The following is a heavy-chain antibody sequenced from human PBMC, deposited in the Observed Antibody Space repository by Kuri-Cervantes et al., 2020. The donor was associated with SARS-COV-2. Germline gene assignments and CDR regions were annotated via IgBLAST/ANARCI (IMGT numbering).Heavy chain of an antibody. V-gene: IGHV3-7*01. CDR2: IKQDGSEK. CDR1: GFTFSSYW. Sequence: GGSLRLSCAASGFTFSSYWMSWVRQAPGKGLEWVANIKQDGSEKYYVDSVKGQFTISRDNAKNSLYLQMNSLRAEDTAVYYCARGRGYSGWRLNWFDPWGQGTLVTVSS. J-gene: IGHJ5*02. CDR3: ARGRGYSGWRLNWFDP. D-gene: IGHD5-12*01.